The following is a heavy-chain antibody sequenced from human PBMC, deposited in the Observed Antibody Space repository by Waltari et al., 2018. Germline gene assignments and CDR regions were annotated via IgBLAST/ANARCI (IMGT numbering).Heavy chain of an antibody. Sequence: QVQLVESGGGVVQPGRSLRLSCAASGFTFSSYGMHGVRQAPGKGLEWVAVIWYDGSNKYYADSVKGRFTISRDNSKNTLYLQMNSLRAEDTAVYYCAKGAAAGAFDYWGQGTLVTVSS. V-gene: IGHV3-33*06. CDR2: IWYDGSNK. D-gene: IGHD6-13*01. CDR3: AKGAAAGAFDY. J-gene: IGHJ4*02. CDR1: GFTFSSYG.